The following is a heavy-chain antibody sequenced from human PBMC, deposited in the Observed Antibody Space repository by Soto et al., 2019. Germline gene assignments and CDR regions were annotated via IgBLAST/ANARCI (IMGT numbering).Heavy chain of an antibody. D-gene: IGHD6-13*01. CDR2: VYRTGST. V-gene: IGHV4-4*02. CDR1: GGSISPSNW. Sequence: QVQLQESGPGLVKPSGTLSLTCAVSGGSISPSNWWSWVRQPPGKGLEWIGEVYRTGSTNYNPSLESRVIVSVDKSKNQFSLKLTSVTAADTAVYYCARARATIAAAAIFDCWGQGTLVTVSS. CDR3: ARARATIAAAAIFDC. J-gene: IGHJ4*02.